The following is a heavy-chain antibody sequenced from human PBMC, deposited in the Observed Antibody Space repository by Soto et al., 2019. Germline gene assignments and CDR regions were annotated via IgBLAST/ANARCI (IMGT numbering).Heavy chain of an antibody. CDR3: ARGAGEGLYFDY. J-gene: IGHJ4*02. V-gene: IGHV4-59*01. CDR1: GGSISSYY. CDR2: IYYSGST. Sequence: TVSGGSISSYYWSWIRQPPGKGLEWIGYIYYSGSTNYNPSLKSRVTISVDTSKNQFSLKLSSVTAADTAVYYCARGAGEGLYFDYWGQGTLVTVSS. D-gene: IGHD3-16*01.